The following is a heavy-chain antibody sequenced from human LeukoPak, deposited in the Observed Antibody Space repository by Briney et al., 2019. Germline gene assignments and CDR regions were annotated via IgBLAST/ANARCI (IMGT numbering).Heavy chain of an antibody. Sequence: PGGSLRLSCAASGFTFISYTMNWVRQAPGKGLEWVSSISSTSDYIYYADSVKGRFTISRDNAKNSLLLQMNSLRAEDTAVYYCASQGQDYSMIVVVTAFDIWGQGTMVTVSS. CDR2: ISSTSDYI. D-gene: IGHD3-22*01. CDR1: GFTFISYT. V-gene: IGHV3-21*01. J-gene: IGHJ3*02. CDR3: ASQGQDYSMIVVVTAFDI.